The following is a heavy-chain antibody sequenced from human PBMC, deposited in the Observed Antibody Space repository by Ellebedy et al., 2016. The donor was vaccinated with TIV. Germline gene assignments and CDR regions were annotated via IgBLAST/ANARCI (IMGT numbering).Heavy chain of an antibody. CDR1: GFTFSRYN. Sequence: GGSLRLSXAASGFTFSRYNMNWVRQAPGKGLEWVSYISSSSSTIYYADSVKGRFTISRDKAKNSLYLQMNSLRAEDTAVYYCAAAAGAGDDAFDIWGQGTMVTVSS. J-gene: IGHJ3*02. CDR2: ISSSSSTI. V-gene: IGHV3-48*01. CDR3: AAAAGAGDDAFDI. D-gene: IGHD6-13*01.